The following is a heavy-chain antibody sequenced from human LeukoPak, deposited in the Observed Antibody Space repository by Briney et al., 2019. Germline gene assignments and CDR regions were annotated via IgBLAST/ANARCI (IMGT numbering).Heavy chain of an antibody. Sequence: GGSLRLSCAASGFTFSNAWMSWVRQAPGKGLEWVGRIKSKTDGGTTDYAAPVKGRFTISRDDSKNTLYLQMNSLKTEDTAVCYCTTDPVLLWFGEFNDWGQGTLVTVSS. J-gene: IGHJ4*02. CDR1: GFTFSNAW. CDR3: TTDPVLLWFGEFND. CDR2: IKSKTDGGTT. V-gene: IGHV3-15*01. D-gene: IGHD3-10*01.